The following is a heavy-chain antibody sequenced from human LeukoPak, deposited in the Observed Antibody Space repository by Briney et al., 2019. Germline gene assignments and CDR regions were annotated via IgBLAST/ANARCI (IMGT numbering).Heavy chain of an antibody. CDR2: ISYDGSNK. CDR3: ARDPAGDAVFDY. J-gene: IGHJ4*02. CDR1: GFTFSSYA. Sequence: GRSLRLSCAASGFTFSSYAMHWVRQAPGKGLEWVAVISYDGSNKYYADSVKGRFTISRDNSRNTLYLQMNSLRAEDTAVYYCARDPAGDAVFDYWGQGTLVTVSS. D-gene: IGHD7-27*01. V-gene: IGHV3-30-3*01.